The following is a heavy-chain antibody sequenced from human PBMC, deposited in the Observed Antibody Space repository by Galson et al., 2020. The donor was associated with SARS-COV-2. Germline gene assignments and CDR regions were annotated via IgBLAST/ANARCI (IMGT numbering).Heavy chain of an antibody. D-gene: IGHD1-1*01. CDR2: IHYSGTT. V-gene: IGHV4-31*03. J-gene: IGHJ5*01. Sequence: SETLSLTCTVSGGFIGSGNYYWGWIRQHPGKGLEWTGYIHYSGTTYYNPSLKSRVGISVETSESQFSLNLNSVTAADTAVYYCARSVGGYTNWFDSWGPGTLVTVSS. CDR1: GGFIGSGNYY. CDR3: ARSVGGYTNWFDS.